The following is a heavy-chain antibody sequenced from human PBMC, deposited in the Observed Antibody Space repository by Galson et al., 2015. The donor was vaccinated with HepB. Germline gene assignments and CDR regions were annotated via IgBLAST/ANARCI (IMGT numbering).Heavy chain of an antibody. CDR3: AADYYGSGSYPMGFDY. CDR1: GYTFNTYA. CDR2: INTNTGNP. J-gene: IGHJ4*02. D-gene: IGHD3-10*01. V-gene: IGHV7-4-1*02. Sequence: SVKVSCKASGYTFNTYAMNWVRQAPGQGLEWMGWINTNTGNPTYAQGFTGRFAFSLDTSVSTAYLQISSLKAEDTAVYFCAADYYGSGSYPMGFDYWGQGTLVTVSS.